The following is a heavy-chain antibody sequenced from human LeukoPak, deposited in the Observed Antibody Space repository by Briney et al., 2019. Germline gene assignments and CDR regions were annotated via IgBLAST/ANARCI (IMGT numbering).Heavy chain of an antibody. J-gene: IGHJ5*02. CDR2: IYYSGST. V-gene: IGHV4-59*01. CDR1: GGSNSSYY. CDR3: ARGVSSSSPGALFDP. D-gene: IGHD6-6*01. Sequence: SETLSLTCTVSGGSNSSYYWSWIRQPPGKGLEWIGYIYYSGSTNYNPSLKSRVTISVDTSKNQFSLKLSSVTAADTAVYYCARGVSSSSPGALFDPWGQGTLVTVSS.